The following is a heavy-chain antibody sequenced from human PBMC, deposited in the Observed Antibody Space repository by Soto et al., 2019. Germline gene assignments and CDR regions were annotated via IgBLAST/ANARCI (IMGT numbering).Heavy chain of an antibody. Sequence: QVQLQESGPGLVKPSQTLSLTCTVSGGSISGGDYYLSWIRQPPGKGLEWIGYIHYTGSAYYNPSLKSRVTISVDTSKHKFSLRLSSVTAADTAVYYCARETNDNSEFDYWGQGTLVTVSS. D-gene: IGHD3-22*01. CDR2: IHYTGSA. CDR3: ARETNDNSEFDY. J-gene: IGHJ4*02. CDR1: GGSISGGDYY. V-gene: IGHV4-30-4*01.